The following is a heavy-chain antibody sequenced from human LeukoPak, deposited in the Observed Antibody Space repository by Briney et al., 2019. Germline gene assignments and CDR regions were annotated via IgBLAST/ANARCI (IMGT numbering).Heavy chain of an antibody. V-gene: IGHV1-2*02. Sequence: ASVKVSCKASGYPFTGYYIHWVRQAPGQGLEWMGWINPNSGSTNSAQKFQVRVTMTRDTSITAAYMELSSLRSDDTAAYYCARTFASYYLSGLDYWGQGTLVTVSS. J-gene: IGHJ4*02. CDR2: INPNSGST. CDR3: ARTFASYYLSGLDY. CDR1: GYPFTGYY. D-gene: IGHD5-18*01.